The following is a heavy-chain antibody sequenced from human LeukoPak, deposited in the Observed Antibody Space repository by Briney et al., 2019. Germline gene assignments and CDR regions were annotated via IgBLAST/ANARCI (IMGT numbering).Heavy chain of an antibody. J-gene: IGHJ4*02. D-gene: IGHD6-19*01. Sequence: GGSLRLSCAASGFTFSAYAMTWVRQAAGKGLVCVSHITTGGSSIFYADSVKGRFTISRDNAKNSLYLQMNSLRAEDSAVYYCARVRYDSGWYDYWGPGTQVTVSS. CDR1: GFTFSAYA. V-gene: IGHV3-48*04. CDR3: ARVRYDSGWYDY. CDR2: ITTGGSSI.